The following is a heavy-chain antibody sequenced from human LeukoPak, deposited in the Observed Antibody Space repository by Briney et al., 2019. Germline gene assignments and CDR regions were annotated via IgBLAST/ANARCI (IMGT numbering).Heavy chain of an antibody. CDR1: GYTFSGYY. J-gene: IGHJ4*02. Sequence: ASVKVSCKTSGYTFSGYYMHWVRQAPGQGLEWMGWINPDSGGTNYAQNFQGRATMTRDTSISAVYIEVSRLTSDDTAVYYCARDLLDSIGCLAYWGQGTLVTVSS. CDR2: INPDSGGT. D-gene: IGHD3-22*01. CDR3: ARDLLDSIGCLAY. V-gene: IGHV1-2*02.